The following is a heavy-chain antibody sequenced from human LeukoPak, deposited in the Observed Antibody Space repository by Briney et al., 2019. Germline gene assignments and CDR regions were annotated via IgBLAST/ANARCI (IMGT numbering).Heavy chain of an antibody. V-gene: IGHV3-30*18. D-gene: IGHD1-26*01. J-gene: IGHJ4*02. CDR1: GFTFSSYG. CDR2: ISYDGSNK. CDR3: AKIPIVGPGGY. Sequence: GGSLRLSCAASGFTFSSYGMHWVRQAPGKGLEWVAVISYDGSNKYYADSVRGRFTISRDNSKNALYLQMNSLRAEDTAVYYCAKIPIVGPGGYWGQGTLVTVSS.